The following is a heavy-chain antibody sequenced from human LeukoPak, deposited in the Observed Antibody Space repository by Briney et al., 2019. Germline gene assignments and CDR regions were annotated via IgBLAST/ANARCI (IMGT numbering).Heavy chain of an antibody. Sequence: GGSLRLSCAASGFTFSSYAMHWVRQAPGKGLEWVAVISYDGSNKYYADSVKGRFTISRDNSKSTLYLQMNSLRAEDTAVYYCARSFRTYYYDSSGYSGFDYWGQGTLVTVSS. D-gene: IGHD3-22*01. CDR2: ISYDGSNK. J-gene: IGHJ4*02. V-gene: IGHV3-30-3*01. CDR1: GFTFSSYA. CDR3: ARSFRTYYYDSSGYSGFDY.